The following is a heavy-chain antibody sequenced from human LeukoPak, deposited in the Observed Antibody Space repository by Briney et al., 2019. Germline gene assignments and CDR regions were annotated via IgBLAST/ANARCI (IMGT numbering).Heavy chain of an antibody. CDR3: AKDGGYIYGYADS. CDR1: GFTFSSHA. CDR2: ISGSGDNT. Sequence: GGSLRLSCTASGFTFSSHAMSWVRQAPGKGLEWVSVISGSGDNTYYADSVRGRFTISRDNSKNTLFLQMNSLRADDTAVYYCAKDGGYIYGYADSWGQGTLVTVSS. J-gene: IGHJ4*02. V-gene: IGHV3-23*01. D-gene: IGHD5-18*01.